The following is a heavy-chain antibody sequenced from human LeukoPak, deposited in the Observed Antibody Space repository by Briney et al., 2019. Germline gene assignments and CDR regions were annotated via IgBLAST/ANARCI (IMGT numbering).Heavy chain of an antibody. V-gene: IGHV3-7*01. CDR1: GLTITTHW. Sequence: GGSLRLSCAAPGLTITTHWMSWVRQAPEKGLEWVATIKQDGTKEYYVDSVKGRFTISRDNAKNSLYLQMNSLSADDTAVYYCVRDFDYWGQGTLVTVSS. J-gene: IGHJ4*02. CDR3: VRDFDY. CDR2: IKQDGTKE.